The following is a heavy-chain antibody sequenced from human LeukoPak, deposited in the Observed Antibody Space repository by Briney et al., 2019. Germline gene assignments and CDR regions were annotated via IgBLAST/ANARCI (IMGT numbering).Heavy chain of an antibody. V-gene: IGHV1-24*01. CDR3: AKRGVVIRVILVGFHKEAHYFDS. Sequence: ASVKVSCMVSGYTLTELSMHWVRPAPGKGLEWMGGFDPEDGETIYAQKFQGRVTMTEDTSTDTAYMELSSLRSEDTAVYFCAKRGVVIRVILVGFHKEAHYFDSWGQGALVTVSS. D-gene: IGHD3-22*01. J-gene: IGHJ4*02. CDR2: FDPEDGET. CDR1: GYTLTELS.